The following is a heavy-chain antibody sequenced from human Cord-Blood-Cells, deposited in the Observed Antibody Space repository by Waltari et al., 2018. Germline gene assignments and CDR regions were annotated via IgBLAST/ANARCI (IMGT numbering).Heavy chain of an antibody. CDR2: SHPVYSVT. Sequence: EVQLVQSGAEVKKPGESLKISCKGSGYSFTSYWIGWVRQMPGNGLEWMGISHPVYSVTSDRPSFQGQVTISADKSISTAYLQWSSLKASDTAMYYCARAATYYYGSGSSRNWFDPWGQGTLVTVSS. CDR3: ARAATYYYGSGSSRNWFDP. CDR1: GYSFTSYW. D-gene: IGHD3-10*01. V-gene: IGHV5-51*01. J-gene: IGHJ5*02.